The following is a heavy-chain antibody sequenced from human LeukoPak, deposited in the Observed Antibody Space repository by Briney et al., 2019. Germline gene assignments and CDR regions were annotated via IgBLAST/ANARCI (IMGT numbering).Heavy chain of an antibody. CDR2: IYYSGST. J-gene: IGHJ6*02. CDR3: ARLSDYGDYYYYGMDV. D-gene: IGHD4-17*01. CDR1: GGSISSSSYY. Sequence: PSETLSLTCTVSGGSISSSSYYWGWIRQPPGKGLEWIGTIYYSGSTYYYRSLKSRVTISVDTSKNQFSLKLSSVTAADTAVYYRARLSDYGDYYYYGMDVWGQGTTVTVSS. V-gene: IGHV4-39*01.